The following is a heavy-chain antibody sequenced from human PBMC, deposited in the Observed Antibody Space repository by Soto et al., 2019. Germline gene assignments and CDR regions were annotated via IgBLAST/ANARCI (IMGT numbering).Heavy chain of an antibody. CDR2: IYYSGST. V-gene: IGHV4-59*01. Sequence: SETLSPPSPVSGGSFSSYYWSWFRQPPGKGLEWIGYIYYSGSTNYNPSLKSRVTISVDTSKNQFSLKLSSVTAADTAVYYCARRGYSYGPGDYYYMDVWGKGTTVTISS. J-gene: IGHJ6*03. D-gene: IGHD5-18*01. CDR3: ARRGYSYGPGDYYYMDV. CDR1: GGSFSSYY.